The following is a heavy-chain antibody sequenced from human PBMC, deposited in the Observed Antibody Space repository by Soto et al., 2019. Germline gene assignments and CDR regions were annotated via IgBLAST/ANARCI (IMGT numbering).Heavy chain of an antibody. Sequence: QVQLQESGPGLVKPSETLSLTCTVSGGSVSSGSYFWSWIRQPPGKGLEWIGYIYHSGSTNYNPSLKSRVTISVDTSKNQFSLKLSSVTAADTAVYYCARDYSSSSNYYYYYGMDVWGQGTTVTVSS. J-gene: IGHJ6*02. CDR1: GGSVSSGSYF. CDR2: IYHSGST. V-gene: IGHV4-61*01. D-gene: IGHD6-6*01. CDR3: ARDYSSSSNYYYYYGMDV.